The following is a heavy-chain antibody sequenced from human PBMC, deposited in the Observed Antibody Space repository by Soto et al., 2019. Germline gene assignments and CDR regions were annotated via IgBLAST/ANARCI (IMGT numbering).Heavy chain of an antibody. Sequence: GASVKVSCKVSGYTLTELSMHWVRQAPGKGLEWMGGFDPEDGETIYAQKFQGRVTMTEDTSTDTTYMELSSLRSEDTAVYYCARGPYYDFWRGFSFFDYWGQEXLVTVHS. D-gene: IGHD3-3*01. CDR1: GYTLTELS. J-gene: IGHJ4*02. CDR2: FDPEDGET. CDR3: ARGPYYDFWRGFSFFDY. V-gene: IGHV1-24*01.